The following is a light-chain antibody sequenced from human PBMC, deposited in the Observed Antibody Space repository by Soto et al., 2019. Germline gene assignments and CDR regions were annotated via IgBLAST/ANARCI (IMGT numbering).Light chain of an antibody. CDR2: AAS. V-gene: IGKV1-27*01. J-gene: IGKJ2*01. Sequence: DIQMTQSPSSLSEFVGDRVTILCRASKGIRNYLAWYQQKPGKVPKLLIYAASTLQSGVPSRFSGSGSGTDFTLTISSLQPEDVATYYCQKYNSAPPTFGQGTKLEIK. CDR3: QKYNSAPPT. CDR1: KGIRNY.